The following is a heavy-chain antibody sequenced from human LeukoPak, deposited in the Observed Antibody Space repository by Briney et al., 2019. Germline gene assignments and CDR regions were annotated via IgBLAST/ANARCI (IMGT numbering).Heavy chain of an antibody. CDR2: INPNSGGT. Sequence: ASVKVSCKTSGYTFTGYYMHWVRQAPGQGLEWMGWINPNSGGTKYAQKFQGRVTMTRDTSISTAYMELSSLRSGDAAIYYCARVRAYSSGWNFDYWGQGTLVTVSS. CDR1: GYTFTGYY. V-gene: IGHV1-2*02. CDR3: ARVRAYSSGWNFDY. D-gene: IGHD6-19*01. J-gene: IGHJ4*02.